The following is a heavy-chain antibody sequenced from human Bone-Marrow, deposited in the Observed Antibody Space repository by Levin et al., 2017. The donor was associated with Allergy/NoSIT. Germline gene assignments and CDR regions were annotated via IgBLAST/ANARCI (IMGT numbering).Heavy chain of an antibody. J-gene: IGHJ6*02. CDR3: ASDVEVRGVTIRTYYYYGLDV. D-gene: IGHD3-10*01. Sequence: TGGSLRLSCVASGFTFSKYWMSWVRQAPGKGLEWVANINQDGSDKNYVDSVKGRFTISRDNAKNSLSLQMNNLRAEDTAVYFCASDVEVRGVTIRTYYYYGLDVGGQGTTVTVSS. CDR1: GFTFSKYW. V-gene: IGHV3-7*01. CDR2: INQDGSDK.